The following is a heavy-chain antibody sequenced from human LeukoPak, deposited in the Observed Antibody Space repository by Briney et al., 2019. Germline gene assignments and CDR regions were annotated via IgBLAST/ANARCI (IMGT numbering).Heavy chain of an antibody. CDR3: ATPIKRYCSSTSCYDFDY. CDR1: GFTFSSYS. CDR2: ISSSSSYI. J-gene: IGHJ4*02. V-gene: IGHV3-21*01. D-gene: IGHD2-2*01. Sequence: PGGSLRFSCAASGFTFSSYSMNWVRQAPGKGLEWVSSISSSSSYIYYADSVKGRFTISRDNAKNSLYLQMNSLRAEDTAVYYCATPIKRYCSSTSCYDFDYWGQGTLVTVSS.